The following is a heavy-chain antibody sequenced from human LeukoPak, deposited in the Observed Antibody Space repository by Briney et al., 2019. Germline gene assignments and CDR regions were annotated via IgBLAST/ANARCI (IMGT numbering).Heavy chain of an antibody. J-gene: IGHJ4*02. CDR3: ARDQRTFYSSGLHFDY. CDR1: GGSISSYY. CDR2: IYTSGST. Sequence: SETLSLTCTVSGGSISSYYWSWIRQPAGKGLEWIGRIYTSGSTNYNPSLKSRVTMSVDTSKNQFSLKLSSVTAADTAVYYCARDQRTFYSSGLHFDYWGQGTLVTVSS. V-gene: IGHV4-4*07. D-gene: IGHD6-19*01.